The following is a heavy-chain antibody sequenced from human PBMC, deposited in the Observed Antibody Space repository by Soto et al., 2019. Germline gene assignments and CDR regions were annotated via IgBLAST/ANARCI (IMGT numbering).Heavy chain of an antibody. CDR3: ARAQGGSSSLDIYYYYYYGMDV. Sequence: QVQLVQSGAEVKKPGSSVKVSCKAPGGTFSTYAISWVRQAPGQGLEWMGGVIPIFGTPKYAQKFQGRVRITADESTSTGYMELRSLRSEETAVYYCARAQGGSSSLDIYYYYYYGMDVWGQGTTVTVSS. CDR1: GGTFSTYA. D-gene: IGHD2-15*01. V-gene: IGHV1-69*01. CDR2: VIPIFGTP. J-gene: IGHJ6*02.